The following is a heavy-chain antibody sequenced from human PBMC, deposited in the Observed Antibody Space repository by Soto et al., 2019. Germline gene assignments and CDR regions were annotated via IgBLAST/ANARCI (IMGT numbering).Heavy chain of an antibody. CDR1: GFTFSSYS. D-gene: IGHD6-13*01. V-gene: IGHV3-21*01. J-gene: IGHJ6*02. CDR2: ISSSSSYI. Sequence: PGGSLRLSCAASGFTFSSYSMNWVRQAPGKGLEWVSSISSSSSYIYYADSVKGRFTISRDNAKNSLYLQMNSLRAEDTAVYYCAREMSAAGTTGAYYGMDVWGQGTTVTVS. CDR3: AREMSAAGTTGAYYGMDV.